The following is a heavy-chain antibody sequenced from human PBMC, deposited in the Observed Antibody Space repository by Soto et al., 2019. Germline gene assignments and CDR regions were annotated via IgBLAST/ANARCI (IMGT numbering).Heavy chain of an antibody. V-gene: IGHV4-4*07. CDR1: GGSISSYY. CDR2: IYTSGST. J-gene: IGHJ6*02. D-gene: IGHD6-6*01. Sequence: PSETLSLTCTVSGGSISSYYWSWIRQPAGKGLEWIGRIYTSGSTNYNPSLKSRVTMSVDTSKNQFSLKLSSVTAADTAVYYCARATAARNYYCYYGMDVWGQGTTVTVSS. CDR3: ARATAARNYYCYYGMDV.